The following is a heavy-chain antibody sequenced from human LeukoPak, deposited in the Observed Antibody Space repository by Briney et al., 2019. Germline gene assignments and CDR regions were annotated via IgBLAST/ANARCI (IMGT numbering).Heavy chain of an antibody. CDR1: GYTFTSYG. D-gene: IGHD6-13*01. V-gene: IGHV1-18*01. CDR3: ALNTIAAAGIDYYYYYMDV. Sequence: GASVKVSCKASGYTFTSYGISWVRQAPGQGLEWMGWISAYNGNTNYAQKLQGRVTMTTDTSTSTAYMELRSLRSDDTAVYYCALNTIAAAGIDYYYYYMDVWGKGTTVTVSS. CDR2: ISAYNGNT. J-gene: IGHJ6*03.